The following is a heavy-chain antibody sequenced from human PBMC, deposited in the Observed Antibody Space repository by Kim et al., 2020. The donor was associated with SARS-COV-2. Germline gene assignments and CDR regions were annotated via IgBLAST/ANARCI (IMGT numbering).Heavy chain of an antibody. J-gene: IGHJ4*02. Sequence: GGSLRLSCAASGFTFSDYYMSWIRQAPGKGLEWVSYISSSSSYTNYADSVKGRFTISRDNAKNSLYLQMNSLRAEDTAVYYCARVHPRYGSGSGPDYWGQGTLVTVSS. CDR2: ISSSSSYT. CDR1: GFTFSDYY. D-gene: IGHD3-10*01. V-gene: IGHV3-11*05. CDR3: ARVHPRYGSGSGPDY.